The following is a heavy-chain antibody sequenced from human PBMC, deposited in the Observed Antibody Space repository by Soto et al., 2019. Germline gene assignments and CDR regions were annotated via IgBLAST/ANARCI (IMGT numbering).Heavy chain of an antibody. Sequence: PSETLSLTCTVSGGSISSGDYYWSWIRQTPGKGLQWIGQINHSGSANYNPSLKSRVTISVHTSNSQFSLELSSVTAADTAVYFWARGLISGSHYSGGWYYFDSWGQGTQVTVSS. CDR1: GGSISSGDYY. CDR2: INHSGSA. J-gene: IGHJ4*02. D-gene: IGHD1-26*01. V-gene: IGHV4-61*08. CDR3: ARGLISGSHYSGGWYYFDS.